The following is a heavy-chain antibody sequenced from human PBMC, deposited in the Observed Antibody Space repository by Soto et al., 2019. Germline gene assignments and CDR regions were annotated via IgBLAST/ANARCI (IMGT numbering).Heavy chain of an antibody. CDR3: AGPFWSGAAPI. J-gene: IGHJ3*02. CDR2: FDPEDGET. Sequence: XSVKVSFNVSGYTLTELSMHLLRQAPGKGLEWMGGFDPEDGETIYAQKFQGRVTMTEDTSTDTAYMELSSLRSEDTAVYYCAGPFWSGAAPIWGQGTMVTVSS. D-gene: IGHD3-3*01. V-gene: IGHV1-24*01. CDR1: GYTLTELS.